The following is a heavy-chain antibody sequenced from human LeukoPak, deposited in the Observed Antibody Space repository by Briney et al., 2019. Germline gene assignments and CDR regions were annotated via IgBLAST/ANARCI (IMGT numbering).Heavy chain of an antibody. CDR3: ARGSEDFDY. CDR2: ISGYNGYT. Sequence: ASVNVSCKASGYTFTNYGVSWVRQAPGQGLEWMGWISGYNGYTNYAQKFQFRVTMTTDTSTSTAYMELRSLTSDDTAVYYYARGSEDFDYWGQGTLVTVSS. CDR1: GYTFTNYG. J-gene: IGHJ4*02. V-gene: IGHV1-18*01.